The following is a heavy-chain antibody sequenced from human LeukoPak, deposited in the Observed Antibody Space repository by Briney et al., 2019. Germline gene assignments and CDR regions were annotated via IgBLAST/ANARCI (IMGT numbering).Heavy chain of an antibody. D-gene: IGHD2-2*01. CDR2: IYYSGSI. V-gene: IGHV4-59*01. CDR1: GGSINSYY. CDR3: AKTKDKWVDLTKTFDI. Sequence: SETLSLTCTASGGSINSYYWSWIRQPPGRGLEWIGYIYYSGSINYNPSLKSRVTISVDTAKNQFSLKLTSVTAADTAVYYCAKTKDKWVDLTKTFDIWGQGTMGTVSS. J-gene: IGHJ3*02.